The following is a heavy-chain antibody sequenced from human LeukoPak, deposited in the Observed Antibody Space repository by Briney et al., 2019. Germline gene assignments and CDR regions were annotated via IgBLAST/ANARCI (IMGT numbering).Heavy chain of an antibody. CDR2: IRYDGSNK. D-gene: IGHD5-12*01. J-gene: IGHJ4*02. Sequence: GGSLRLSCAASGFTFSSYGMHWVRQAPGKGLEWVAFIRYDGSNKYYADSVKGRFTISRDNSKNTLYLQMNSLRAEDTAVYYCAKAQNSGYVYENFDYWGQGTLVTVSS. CDR3: AKAQNSGYVYENFDY. CDR1: GFTFSSYG. V-gene: IGHV3-30*02.